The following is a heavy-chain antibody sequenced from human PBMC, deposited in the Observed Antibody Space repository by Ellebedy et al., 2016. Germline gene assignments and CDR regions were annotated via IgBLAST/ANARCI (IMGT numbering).Heavy chain of an antibody. J-gene: IGHJ4*02. V-gene: IGHV4-59*12. Sequence: SETLSLTXTVSGGSITDSYWSWIRQSPGKGLEWIGYIYHRGITKYNPSLDSRVTMSLDSSKNQLFLKLTSVTTAVTAIYYCARVGADSNYDFRFDHWGQGTLVAVSS. CDR2: IYHRGIT. D-gene: IGHD4-11*01. CDR1: GGSITDSY. CDR3: ARVGADSNYDFRFDH.